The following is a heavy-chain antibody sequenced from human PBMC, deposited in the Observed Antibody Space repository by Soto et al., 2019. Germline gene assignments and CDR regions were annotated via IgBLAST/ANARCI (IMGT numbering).Heavy chain of an antibody. CDR3: ARGNRETALTYFDY. Sequence: SETLSLTCTVSGGSISSGGYYWNWVRQYPGKGLEWIVYIYNSGSPYYNPSLKSRVTILGDTSRNQFSLNLNSVTAADTAVYYCARGNRETALTYFDYWGQGALVTVSS. CDR1: GGSISSGGYY. D-gene: IGHD2-21*02. J-gene: IGHJ4*02. CDR2: IYNSGSP. V-gene: IGHV4-31*03.